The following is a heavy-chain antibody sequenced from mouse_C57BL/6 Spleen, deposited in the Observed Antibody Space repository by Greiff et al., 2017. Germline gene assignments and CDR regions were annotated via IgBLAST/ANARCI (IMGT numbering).Heavy chain of an antibody. CDR1: GYTFTSYD. J-gene: IGHJ4*01. D-gene: IGHD4-1*01. Sequence: QVQLQQSGPELVKPGASVKLSCKASGYTFTSYDINWVKQRPGQGLEWIGWIYPRDGSTKYNEKFKGKATLTVDTSSSTAYMELRSLTSEASAVYVCARRVTGTWGYAMDYWGQGTAVTGSS. CDR3: ARRVTGTWGYAMDY. V-gene: IGHV1-85*01. CDR2: IYPRDGST.